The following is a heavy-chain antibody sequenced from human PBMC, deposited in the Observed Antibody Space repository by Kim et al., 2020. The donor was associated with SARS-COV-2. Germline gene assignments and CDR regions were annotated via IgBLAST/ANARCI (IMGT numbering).Heavy chain of an antibody. CDR1: GYSIDSGYY. D-gene: IGHD3-22*01. CDR3: ARDLHRSIGFSD. Sequence: SETLSLTCKVSGYSIDSGYYWGWIRQSPGKGLEWIGSMFFTGATYYNPSLTSRVALSVDTSKNQVSLKLLSVTAADTAVYYCARDLHRSIGFSDWGQGTL. J-gene: IGHJ4*02. CDR2: MFFTGAT. V-gene: IGHV4-38-2*02.